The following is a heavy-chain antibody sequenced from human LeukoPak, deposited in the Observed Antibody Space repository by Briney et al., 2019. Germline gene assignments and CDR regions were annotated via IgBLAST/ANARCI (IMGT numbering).Heavy chain of an antibody. D-gene: IGHD4-17*01. CDR2: LNPKTGVT. J-gene: IGHJ3*02. Sequence: GASVKVSCKASGYTFTNYYMHWVRQAPGQGLEWMGWLNPKTGVTDYAQEFQGRVTLSRDTSISTAYMELSRLRSDDTALYYCATVHMTTVTNDVRDACDMWGQGTMVTVSS. V-gene: IGHV1-2*02. CDR3: ATVHMTTVTNDVRDACDM. CDR1: GYTFTNYY.